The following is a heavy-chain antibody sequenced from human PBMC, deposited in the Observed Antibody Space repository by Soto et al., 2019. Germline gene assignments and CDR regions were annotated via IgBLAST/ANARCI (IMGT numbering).Heavy chain of an antibody. J-gene: IGHJ4*02. CDR1: GFTFSDYA. D-gene: IGHD6-19*01. V-gene: IGHV3-23*01. CDR3: AKDRKDGSGCYWDY. CDR2: ISASGGTT. Sequence: GGSLRLSCAASGFTFSDYAMSWVRQAPGKGLEWVSAISASGGTTYYADSVRGRFTISRDNSKNTLYLQMNSLRAEDTVVYYCAKDRKDGSGCYWDYWGQGTLVTVSS.